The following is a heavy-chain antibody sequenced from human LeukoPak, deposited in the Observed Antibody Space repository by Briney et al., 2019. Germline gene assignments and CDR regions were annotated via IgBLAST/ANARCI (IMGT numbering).Heavy chain of an antibody. Sequence: GGSLRLSCAASGFTFSSYSMNWGRQAPGKGLEWGSSVVSIGSYIYYADSVKGRFTISREHAKNSLYLQMNSLRAEDTAVYYCARESGRYCSTTSCYKGYFDYWGQGTLVTVSS. J-gene: IGHJ4*02. V-gene: IGHV3-21*01. CDR2: VVSIGSYI. D-gene: IGHD2-2*02. CDR1: GFTFSSYS. CDR3: ARESGRYCSTTSCYKGYFDY.